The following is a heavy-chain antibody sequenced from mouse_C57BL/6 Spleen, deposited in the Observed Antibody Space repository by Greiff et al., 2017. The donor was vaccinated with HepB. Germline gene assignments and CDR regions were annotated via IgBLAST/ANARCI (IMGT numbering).Heavy chain of an antibody. CDR2: IDPETGGT. CDR1: GYTFTDYE. V-gene: IGHV1-15*01. J-gene: IGHJ2*01. Sequence: QVQLQQPGAELVMPGASVKLSCKASGYTFTDYEMHWVKQTPVHGLEWIGAIDPETGGTAYNQKFKGKAILTADKSSSTAYMELRSLTSEDSAVYYCTSLYGNFFDYWGQGTTLTVSS. D-gene: IGHD2-1*01. CDR3: TSLYGNFFDY.